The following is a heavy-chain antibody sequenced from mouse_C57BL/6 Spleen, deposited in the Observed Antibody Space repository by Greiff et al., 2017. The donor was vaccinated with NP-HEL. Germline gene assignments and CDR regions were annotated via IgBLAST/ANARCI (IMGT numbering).Heavy chain of an antibody. V-gene: IGHV5-17*01. CDR2: ISSGSSTI. CDR1: GFTFSDYG. J-gene: IGHJ3*01. CDR3: ARGDYYGSIAWFAY. Sequence: EVQLVESGGGLVKPGGSLKLSCAASGFTFSDYGMHWVRQAPEKGLEWVAYISSGSSTIYSADTVKGRFTISRDNAKNTLFLQMTSLRSEDTAMYYCARGDYYGSIAWFAYWGQGTLVTVSA. D-gene: IGHD1-1*01.